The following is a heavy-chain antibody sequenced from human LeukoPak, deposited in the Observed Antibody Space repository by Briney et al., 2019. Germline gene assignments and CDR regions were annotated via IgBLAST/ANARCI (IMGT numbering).Heavy chain of an antibody. J-gene: IGHJ5*02. Sequence: ASVKASCKACGYTFTDYYMYWVRQAPGQGLGWMGWINPNSGDTKYAQKFQGWVTMTRDTSISTAYMEVNRQKSDDTAVYYCARVWSTAVTGYTWFDHWGQGTLVTVAS. CDR1: GYTFTDYY. D-gene: IGHD6-19*01. V-gene: IGHV1-2*04. CDR2: INPNSGDT. CDR3: ARVWSTAVTGYTWFDH.